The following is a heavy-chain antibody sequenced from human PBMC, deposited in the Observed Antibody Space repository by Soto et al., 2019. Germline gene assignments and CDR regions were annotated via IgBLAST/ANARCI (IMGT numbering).Heavy chain of an antibody. D-gene: IGHD3-16*01. CDR1: GFAFRSYV. Sequence: QVQLVESGGGVVQPGTSLRVSCVGSGFAFRSYVIHWVRQAPGKGLEWVALTSHDGSDKYYADSVRGRFTISRDNSRNTVDLQMDSLRLEDTALYYCARWGTTGGLDVWGQGTLVSVS. J-gene: IGHJ1*01. V-gene: IGHV3-30*19. CDR2: TSHDGSDK. CDR3: ARWGTTGGLDV.